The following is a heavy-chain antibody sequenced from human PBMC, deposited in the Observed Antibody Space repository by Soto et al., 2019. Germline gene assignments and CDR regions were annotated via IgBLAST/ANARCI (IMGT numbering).Heavy chain of an antibody. Sequence: QVQLVQSGAEVKKPGSSVKVSCKASGGTFRSYSISWVRQAPGQGLEGMGGIIPIFDITHYAQKYPGRVTPTADASTSPAYMALSSLGSDDHAVYYCARPDEGGYSSNHHYYSALDVWGHGTTVTV. D-gene: IGHD3-22*01. CDR2: IIPIFDIT. CDR1: GGTFRSYS. CDR3: ARPDEGGYSSNHHYYSALDV. J-gene: IGHJ6*02. V-gene: IGHV1-69*01.